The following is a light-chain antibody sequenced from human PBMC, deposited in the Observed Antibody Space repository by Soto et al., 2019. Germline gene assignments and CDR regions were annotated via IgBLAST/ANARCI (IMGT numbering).Light chain of an antibody. CDR3: QQYGSSPTWT. CDR2: GAS. V-gene: IGKV3-20*01. Sequence: EIVLTKSPGTLSLSPGERATLSCRASQSVSSSYLAWYQQKPGQATRLLIYGASSRATGTPDRFSGSGCGTDFTFTISRLEPEDFEVSYCQQYGSSPTWTFGQGTKVEIK. CDR1: QSVSSSY. J-gene: IGKJ1*01.